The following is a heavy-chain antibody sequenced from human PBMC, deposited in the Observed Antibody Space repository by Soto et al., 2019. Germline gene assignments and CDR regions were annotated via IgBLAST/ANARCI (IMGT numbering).Heavy chain of an antibody. V-gene: IGHV5-51*01. J-gene: IGHJ6*02. CDR1: GCSFTSYW. Sequence: PGESLKISCKGSGCSFTSYWIGWVRQMPGKGLEWMGIIYPGDSDTRYSPSFQGQVTISADKSISTAYLQWSSLKASDTAMYYCARVVDYYDPYYYYGMDVWGQGTTVTVSS. CDR2: IYPGDSDT. D-gene: IGHD3-22*01. CDR3: ARVVDYYDPYYYYGMDV.